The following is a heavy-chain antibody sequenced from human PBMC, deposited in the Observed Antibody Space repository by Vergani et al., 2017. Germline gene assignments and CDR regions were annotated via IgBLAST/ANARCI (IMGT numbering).Heavy chain of an antibody. Sequence: QVQLVQSGAEVKKPGSSVKVSCKASGGTFSSYAISWVRQAPGQGLEWMGGIIPIFGTANSAQKFQGRVMITADESTSTAYMELSSLRSEDTAVYYCARPRRGHYGSGGFDYWGQGTLVTVSS. CDR2: IIPIFGTA. D-gene: IGHD3-10*01. V-gene: IGHV1-69*01. CDR1: GGTFSSYA. CDR3: ARPRRGHYGSGGFDY. J-gene: IGHJ4*02.